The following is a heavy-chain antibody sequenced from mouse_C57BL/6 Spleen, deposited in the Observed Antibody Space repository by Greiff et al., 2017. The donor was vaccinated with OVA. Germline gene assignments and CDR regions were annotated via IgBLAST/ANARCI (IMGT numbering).Heavy chain of an antibody. D-gene: IGHD3-1*01. Sequence: VQLQQPGTELVKPGASVKLSCKASGYTFTSYWMHWVKQRPGQGLEWIGNINPSNGGTNYNEKFKSKATLTVDKSSSTAYMQLNSLTSEDSAVYYAARSSGGGAGVAYWGQGTLVTVSA. CDR2: INPSNGGT. CDR3: ARSSGGGAGVAY. J-gene: IGHJ3*01. CDR1: GYTFTSYW. V-gene: IGHV1-53*01.